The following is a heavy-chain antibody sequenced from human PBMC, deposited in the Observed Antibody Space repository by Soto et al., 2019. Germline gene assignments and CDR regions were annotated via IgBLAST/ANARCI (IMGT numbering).Heavy chain of an antibody. V-gene: IGHV1-69*13. D-gene: IGHD6-6*01. CDR2: IIPIFGTA. CDR3: ARGTAARPLDGYYYYYGMDV. Sequence: SVKVSCKASGGTFSSYAISWVRQAPGQGLEWMGGIIPIFGTANYAQKFQGRVTITADESTSTAYMELSSLRSEDTAVYYCARGTAARPLDGYYYYYGMDVWGQGTTVTVSS. CDR1: GGTFSSYA. J-gene: IGHJ6*02.